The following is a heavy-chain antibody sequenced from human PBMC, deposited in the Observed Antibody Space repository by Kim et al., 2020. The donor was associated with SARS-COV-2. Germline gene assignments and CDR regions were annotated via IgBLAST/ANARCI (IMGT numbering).Heavy chain of an antibody. CDR3: ARDKKSADFWSGYYPRNFDY. CDR1: GFTFSDYY. CDR2: ISSSGSTI. D-gene: IGHD3-3*01. J-gene: IGHJ4*02. Sequence: GGSLRLSCAASGFTFSDYYMSWIRQAPGKGLEWVSYISSSGSTIYYADSVKGRFTISRDNAKNSLYLQMNSLRAEDTAVYYCARDKKSADFWSGYYPRNFDYWGQGTLVTVSS. V-gene: IGHV3-11*01.